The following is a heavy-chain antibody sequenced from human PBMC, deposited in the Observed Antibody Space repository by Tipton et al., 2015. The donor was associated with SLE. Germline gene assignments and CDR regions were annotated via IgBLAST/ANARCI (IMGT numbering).Heavy chain of an antibody. CDR3: ARVPNNWDSSGYYDY. Sequence: SLRLSCAASGFTVSSNYMSWVRQAPGKGLEWVSVIYSGGSTYYADSVKGRFTISRDNSKNTLYLQMNSLRAEDTAVYYCARVPNNWDSSGYYDYWGQGTLVTVSS. CDR2: IYSGGST. V-gene: IGHV3-53*05. J-gene: IGHJ4*02. CDR1: GFTVSSNY. D-gene: IGHD3-22*01.